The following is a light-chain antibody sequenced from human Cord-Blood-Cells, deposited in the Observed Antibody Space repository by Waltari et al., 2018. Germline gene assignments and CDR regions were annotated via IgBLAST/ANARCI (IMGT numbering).Light chain of an antibody. J-gene: IGKJ4*01. CDR3: QQSYSTPLT. CDR1: QSTSSY. V-gene: IGKV1-39*01. CDR2: AAS. Sequence: DIQMTQSPSSLSASVGDRVTITCRASQSTSSYLNWYQQQPGKAPQLLIYAASRLQSGVPSRFSGSGSGTDFTLTISSLQPEDFSTYYCQQSYSTPLTFGGGTKVEIK.